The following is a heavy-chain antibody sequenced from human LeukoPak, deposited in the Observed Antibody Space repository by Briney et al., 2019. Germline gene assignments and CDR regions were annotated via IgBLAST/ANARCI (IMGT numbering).Heavy chain of an antibody. D-gene: IGHD3-10*01. J-gene: IGHJ4*02. CDR2: IHTSGST. Sequence: SETLSLTCTVSGGSISSYYWSWIRQPAGKGLEWIGRIHTSGSTNYNPSLKSRVTISVDTSKNQFSLKLSSVTAADTAVYYCASLMVRGKVDYWGQGTLVTVSS. CDR3: ASLMVRGKVDY. CDR1: GGSISSYY. V-gene: IGHV4-4*07.